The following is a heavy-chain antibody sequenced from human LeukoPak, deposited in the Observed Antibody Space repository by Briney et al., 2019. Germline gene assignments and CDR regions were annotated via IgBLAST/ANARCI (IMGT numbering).Heavy chain of an antibody. CDR2: ISSNGGST. D-gene: IGHD5-18*01. V-gene: IGHV3-64*04. J-gene: IGHJ4*02. CDR3: AKDLRYSYGYGIDY. Sequence: GGSLRLSCSASGFTFSSYAMHWVRQAPGKGLEYVSAISSNGGSTYYADSVKGRFTISRDNSKNTLYLQMNSLRAEDTAVYYCAKDLRYSYGYGIDYWGQGTLVTVSS. CDR1: GFTFSSYA.